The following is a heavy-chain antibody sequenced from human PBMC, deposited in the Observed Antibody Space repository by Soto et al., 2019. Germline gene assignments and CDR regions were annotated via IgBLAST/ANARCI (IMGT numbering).Heavy chain of an antibody. CDR1: GFTFDDYA. D-gene: IGHD1-1*01. Sequence: DVHLVESGGGLVQPGRSLRLSCAASGFTFDDYAMHWVRQAPGKGLEWVSSISWNSGNIDYADSVKGRFTVSRDNAKNVLYLHMSSLRSEDSALYYCAKDASITTTYLAHWGQGTLVTVSS. CDR3: AKDASITTTYLAH. CDR2: ISWNSGNI. V-gene: IGHV3-9*01. J-gene: IGHJ4*02.